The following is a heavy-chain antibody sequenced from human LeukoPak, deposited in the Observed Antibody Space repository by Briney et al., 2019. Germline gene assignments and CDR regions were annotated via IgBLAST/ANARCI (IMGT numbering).Heavy chain of an antibody. V-gene: IGHV3-23*01. D-gene: IGHD2-15*01. CDR2: ISGSGANT. J-gene: IGHJ4*02. CDR3: AKGRALEVVAAFNY. Sequence: GGSLRLSCAASGFTFNIYAMSWFRQAPGKGLEWVSAISGSGANTYYADSVKGRFTISRDNSKNTLYLQMNSLRADDTAVYYCAKGRALEVVAAFNYWGQGTVVTVSS. CDR1: GFTFNIYA.